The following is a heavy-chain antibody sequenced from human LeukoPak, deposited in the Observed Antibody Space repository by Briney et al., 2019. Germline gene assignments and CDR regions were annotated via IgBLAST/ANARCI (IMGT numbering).Heavy chain of an antibody. Sequence: PAGGSLRLSCAASGFAFSSYSMSWVRQAPGKGLEWVSVISSSSHSTHYADSVKGRFTISRDNSKNTVYLQMNSLRAEDTAVYYCANEGPNFDYWGQGTLVTVSS. CDR1: GFAFSSYS. J-gene: IGHJ4*02. CDR2: ISSSSHST. V-gene: IGHV3-23*01. D-gene: IGHD2-8*01. CDR3: ANEGPNFDY.